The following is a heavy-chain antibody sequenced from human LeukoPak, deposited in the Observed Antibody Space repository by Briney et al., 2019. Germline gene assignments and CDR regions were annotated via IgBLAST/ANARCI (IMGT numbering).Heavy chain of an antibody. Sequence: PGGSLRLSCAASGFTFNTYSMTWVRQAPGKGLEWLSYISSSSDAIWYADSVKGRFTVSRDNAKNSLYLHMNSLRDGDTAVYYCARENWFKFDYWGQGSLVTVSS. CDR2: ISSSSDAI. CDR1: GFTFNTYS. V-gene: IGHV3-48*02. D-gene: IGHD3-10*01. CDR3: ARENWFKFDY. J-gene: IGHJ4*02.